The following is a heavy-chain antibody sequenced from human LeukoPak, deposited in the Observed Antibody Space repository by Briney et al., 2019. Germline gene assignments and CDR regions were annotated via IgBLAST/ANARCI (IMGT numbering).Heavy chain of an antibody. CDR2: INPNSGGT. Sequence: ASVKVSCKASGYTFTGYYMHWVRQAPGQGLEWMGWINPNSGGTNYAQKFQGRVTMTRDTSISTAYMELSRLRSDDTAVYYCARDRDNYDSSGYYPEAAFDIWGQGTMVTVSS. CDR1: GYTFTGYY. V-gene: IGHV1-2*02. J-gene: IGHJ3*02. CDR3: ARDRDNYDSSGYYPEAAFDI. D-gene: IGHD3-22*01.